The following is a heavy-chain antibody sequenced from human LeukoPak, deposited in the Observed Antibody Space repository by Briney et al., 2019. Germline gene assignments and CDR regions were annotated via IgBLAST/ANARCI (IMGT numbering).Heavy chain of an antibody. Sequence: PSETLSLTCTVSGGSVSSSSYYWGWIRQAPGKGLAWIATIYHSGSTYYNPSLQSRVTISLDTPKNQFSLKLRSLTAADTAVYFCARGHLTGRGYFDYWGQGTLVTVSS. CDR2: IYHSGST. J-gene: IGHJ4*02. V-gene: IGHV4-39*07. CDR3: ARGHLTGRGYFDY. D-gene: IGHD1-20*01. CDR1: GGSVSSSSYY.